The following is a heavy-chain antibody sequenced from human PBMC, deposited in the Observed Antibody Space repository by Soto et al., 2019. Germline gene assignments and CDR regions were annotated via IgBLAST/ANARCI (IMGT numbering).Heavy chain of an antibody. CDR3: ASWGSIPGDY. Sequence: QMQLVESGGGVVQPGRSLSLSCAASGFTFSTFAMNWVRQAPGKGLEWVSVISYDGSNKYYADSVKGRFTISRDNSKSTLYLKMNSLRTEETAVYYCASWGSIPGDYWGQGTLVTFSS. CDR1: GFTFSTFA. J-gene: IGHJ4*02. D-gene: IGHD3-16*01. CDR2: ISYDGSNK. V-gene: IGHV3-30-3*01.